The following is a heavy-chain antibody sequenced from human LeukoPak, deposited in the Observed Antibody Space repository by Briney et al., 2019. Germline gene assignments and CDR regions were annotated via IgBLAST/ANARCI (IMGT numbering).Heavy chain of an antibody. CDR2: IYYSGST. CDR3: ARQDRYPSFHWYFDL. D-gene: IGHD2-21*02. CDR1: GGSISSSSYY. J-gene: IGHJ2*01. Sequence: PSETLSLTCTVSGGSISSSSYYWGWIRQPPGKGLGWIGSIYYSGSTYYNPSLKSRVTISVDTSKNQFSLKLSSVTAADTAVYYCARQDRYPSFHWYFDLWGRGTLVTVSS. V-gene: IGHV4-39*01.